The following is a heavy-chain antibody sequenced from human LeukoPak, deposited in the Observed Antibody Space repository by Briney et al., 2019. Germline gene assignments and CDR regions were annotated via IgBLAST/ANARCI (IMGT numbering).Heavy chain of an antibody. J-gene: IGHJ4*02. Sequence: GGSLRLSCAASGFSFSDFWMHWVRHTPGKGLVWVSRVNSDGSSTSYADSVKGRFTISRDNAKNTLYLQMNSLRAEDTAVYYCARDLGGSNDYCGQGTLVTVSS. V-gene: IGHV3-74*01. D-gene: IGHD1-26*01. CDR1: GFSFSDFW. CDR2: VNSDGSST. CDR3: ARDLGGSNDY.